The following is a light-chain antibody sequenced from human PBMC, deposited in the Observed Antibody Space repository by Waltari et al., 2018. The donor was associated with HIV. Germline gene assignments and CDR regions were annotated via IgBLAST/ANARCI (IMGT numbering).Light chain of an antibody. CDR3: QSFDTNNHWV. V-gene: IGLV6-57*03. CDR2: EDY. CDR1: SGSIASNY. Sequence: NFMLTQPHSVSESPEKTVTISCTRTSGSIASNYVQWFHCQRPGKAPTTILYEDYQRPSGVPDRFSGTLDESSNSASLTISGVKTEDEADYYCQSFDTNNHWVFGGGTRLTVL. J-gene: IGLJ3*02.